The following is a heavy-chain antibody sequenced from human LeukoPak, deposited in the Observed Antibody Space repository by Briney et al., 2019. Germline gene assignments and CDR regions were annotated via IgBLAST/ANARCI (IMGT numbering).Heavy chain of an antibody. CDR3: AKDTVPAAMYYYSYMDV. D-gene: IGHD2-2*01. J-gene: IGHJ6*03. CDR2: ISGSGGST. Sequence: PAGSLRLSCAASGFTFSSYAMNWVRQAPGKGLERVSAISGSGGSTYYADSVKGRFTISRDNSKNTLYLQMNSLRAEDTAVYYCAKDTVPAAMYYYSYMDVWGKGTMVTVSS. CDR1: GFTFSSYA. V-gene: IGHV3-23*01.